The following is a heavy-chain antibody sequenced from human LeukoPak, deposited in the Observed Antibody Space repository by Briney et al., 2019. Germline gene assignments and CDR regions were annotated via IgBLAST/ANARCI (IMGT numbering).Heavy chain of an antibody. CDR2: ISAYNGNT. CDR1: GYTFTSYG. V-gene: IGHV1-18*01. CDR3: AREYYDFWSGYYPYYYYYMDV. J-gene: IGHJ6*03. Sequence: GASVKVSCKASGYTFTSYGISWVRQAPGQGLEWMGWISAYNGNTNYAQKLQGRVTMTTDTSTSTAYMELRSLRSDDTAVYYCAREYYDFWSGYYPYYYYYMDVWGKGTTVTVSS. D-gene: IGHD3-3*01.